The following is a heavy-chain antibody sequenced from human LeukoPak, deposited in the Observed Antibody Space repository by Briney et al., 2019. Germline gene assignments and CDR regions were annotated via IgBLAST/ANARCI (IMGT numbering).Heavy chain of an antibody. Sequence: SETLSLTCAVYGGSFSGYYWSWIRQPPGKGLEWIGEINHSGSTNYNPSLKSRVTISVDTSKNQFSLKLSSVTAADTAVHYCARSTYYYGSGSSRVDYWGQGTLVTVSS. V-gene: IGHV4-34*01. CDR2: INHSGST. D-gene: IGHD3-10*01. CDR1: GGSFSGYY. J-gene: IGHJ4*02. CDR3: ARSTYYYGSGSSRVDY.